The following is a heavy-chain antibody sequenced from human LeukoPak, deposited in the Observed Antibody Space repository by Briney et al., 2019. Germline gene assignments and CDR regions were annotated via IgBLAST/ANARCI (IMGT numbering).Heavy chain of an antibody. CDR2: ISFDETKK. CDR3: ARMKVIKGASLDY. D-gene: IGHD2/OR15-2a*01. Sequence: GGSLRLSCAASGFSFSKYAMHWVRQAPGKGLEWVAVISFDETKKYYADSVKGRFTISRDNSNNTLFLQMNSLKTEDTVVYFCARMKVIKGASLDYWGQGSLVTVSS. V-gene: IGHV3-30-3*01. J-gene: IGHJ4*02. CDR1: GFSFSKYA.